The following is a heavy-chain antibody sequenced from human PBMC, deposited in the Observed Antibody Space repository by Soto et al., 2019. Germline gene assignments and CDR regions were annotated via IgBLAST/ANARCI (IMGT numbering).Heavy chain of an antibody. V-gene: IGHV4-59*01. D-gene: IGHD6-19*01. CDR3: ARQSSGWYRDYGMDV. CDR1: GGSISRYY. J-gene: IGHJ6*02. Sequence: SETLSLTCTGSGGSISRYYWSWIRQPPGKGLEWIGYIYYSGSTNYNPSLKSRVTISVDTSKNQFSLKLSSVTAADTAVYYCARQSSGWYRDYGMDVWGQGTTVTVSS. CDR2: IYYSGST.